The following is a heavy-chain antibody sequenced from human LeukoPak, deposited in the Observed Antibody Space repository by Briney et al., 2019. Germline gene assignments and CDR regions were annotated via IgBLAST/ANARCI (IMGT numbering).Heavy chain of an antibody. J-gene: IGHJ4*02. CDR2: IIPILGIA. CDR3: AREGPIRQQLVHVVDY. V-gene: IGHV1-69*04. D-gene: IGHD6-13*01. Sequence: ASVKVSCKASGGTFSSYAISWVRQAPGQGLEWMGRIIPILGIANYAQKFQGRVTITADKSTSTAYMELSSLRSEDTAVYYCAREGPIRQQLVHVVDYWGQGTLVTVSS. CDR1: GGTFSSYA.